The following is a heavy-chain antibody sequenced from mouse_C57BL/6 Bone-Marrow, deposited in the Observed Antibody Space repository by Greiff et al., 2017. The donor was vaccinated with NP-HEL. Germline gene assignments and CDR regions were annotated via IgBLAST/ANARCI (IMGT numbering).Heavy chain of an antibody. CDR1: GFNIKDDY. J-gene: IGHJ4*01. CDR3: TTLLLFYAMDY. CDR2: IDPENGDT. D-gene: IGHD1-1*01. Sequence: DVQLQESGAELVRPGASVKLSCTASGFNIKDDYMHWVKQRPEQGLEWIGWIDPENGDTEYASKFQGKATITADTSSNTAYLQLSSLTSEDTAVYYCTTLLLFYAMDYWGQGTSVTVSS. V-gene: IGHV14-4*01.